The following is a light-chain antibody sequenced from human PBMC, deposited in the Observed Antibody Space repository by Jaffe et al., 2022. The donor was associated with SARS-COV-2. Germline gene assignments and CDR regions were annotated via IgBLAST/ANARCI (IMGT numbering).Light chain of an antibody. CDR2: TAS. V-gene: IGKV3-15*01. Sequence: EIVMTQSPATLSVSPGERATLSCRASESVGSNLAWYQQKPGQAPRLLIYTASIRATGIPARFSGSGSGTEFTLTISSLQSEDFAVYFCQQYNSWPVAFGGGTKVEIK. CDR1: ESVGSN. CDR3: QQYNSWPVA. J-gene: IGKJ4*01.